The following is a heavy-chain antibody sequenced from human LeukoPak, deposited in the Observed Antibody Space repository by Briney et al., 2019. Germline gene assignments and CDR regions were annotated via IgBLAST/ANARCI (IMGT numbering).Heavy chain of an antibody. D-gene: IGHD2-21*02. Sequence: SETLSPTCTVPGGSISSYYWSWIRQPPGKGLEWIGYIYYSGSTNYNPSLKSRVTISVDTSKNQFSLKLSSVTAADTAVYYCASIAYCGGDCYSGYFDYWGQGTLVTVSS. CDR2: IYYSGST. CDR1: GGSISSYY. CDR3: ASIAYCGGDCYSGYFDY. J-gene: IGHJ4*02. V-gene: IGHV4-59*01.